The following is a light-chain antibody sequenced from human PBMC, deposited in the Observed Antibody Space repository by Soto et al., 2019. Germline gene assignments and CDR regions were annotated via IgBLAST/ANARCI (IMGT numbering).Light chain of an antibody. CDR3: VLYMGSGIWV. V-gene: IGLV8-61*01. CDR1: SGSVSTSYY. CDR2: STN. J-gene: IGLJ3*02. Sequence: QTVVTQEPSFSVSPVGTVTLTFGLSSGSVSTSYYPSWYQQTPGQAPRTLIYSTNTRSSGVPDRFSGSILGNKAALTITGAQADDESDYYCVLYMGSGIWVFGGGTKLTVL.